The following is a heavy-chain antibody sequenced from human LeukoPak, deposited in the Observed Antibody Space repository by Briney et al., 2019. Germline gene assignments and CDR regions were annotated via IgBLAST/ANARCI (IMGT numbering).Heavy chain of an antibody. J-gene: IGHJ1*01. CDR2: INHSGST. CDR3: ARGVYYDFWSGYQD. Sequence: SETMSLTCAVYGGSFSGYYWSWIRQPPGKGLEWIGEINHSGSTNYNPSLKSRVTISVDTSKNQFSLKLSSVTAADTAVYYCARGVYYDFWSGYQDWGQGTLVTVSS. CDR1: GGSFSGYY. D-gene: IGHD3-3*01. V-gene: IGHV4-34*01.